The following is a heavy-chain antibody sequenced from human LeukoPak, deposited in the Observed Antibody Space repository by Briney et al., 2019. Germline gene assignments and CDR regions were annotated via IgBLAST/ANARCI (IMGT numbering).Heavy chain of an antibody. J-gene: IGHJ4*02. CDR1: GYSISSGYY. CDR3: ARGYDFWSAYYPGY. CDR2: INHSGET. Sequence: PSETLSLTCAVSGYSISSGYYWSWIRQPPGKGLEWIATINHSGETYYNPSLKSRVTISVDTSKNQFSLKLSSLTAADTAVYYCARGYDFWSAYYPGYWGQGTLVTVSS. D-gene: IGHD3-3*01. V-gene: IGHV4-38-2*01.